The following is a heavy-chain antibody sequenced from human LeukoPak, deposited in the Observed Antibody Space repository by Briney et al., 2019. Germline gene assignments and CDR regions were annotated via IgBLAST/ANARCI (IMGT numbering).Heavy chain of an antibody. D-gene: IGHD1-26*01. CDR1: GFTFSSYG. CDR2: IWYGGSNK. V-gene: IGHV3-30*02. Sequence: PGGSLRLSCAASGFTFSSYGMHWVRQAPGKGLEWVAVIWYGGSNKYYADSVKGRFTISRDNSKNTLYLQMNSLRAEDTAVYYCAKDLGSGSYLGLDYWGQGTLVTVSS. CDR3: AKDLGSGSYLGLDY. J-gene: IGHJ4*02.